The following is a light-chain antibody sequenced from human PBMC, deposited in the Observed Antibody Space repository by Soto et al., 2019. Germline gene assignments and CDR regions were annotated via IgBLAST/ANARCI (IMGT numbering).Light chain of an antibody. Sequence: EIVLTQSPATLSLSPGNRATLSCRASQSVSSSLAWYQHQPGQAPRLLIYDASNRATGIPARFSGSGSGTHFTLSISSLEPEDFAVYYCQQYNNRPPDTFGQGTKLEIK. J-gene: IGKJ2*01. CDR3: QQYNNRPPDT. CDR2: DAS. V-gene: IGKV3-11*01. CDR1: QSVSSS.